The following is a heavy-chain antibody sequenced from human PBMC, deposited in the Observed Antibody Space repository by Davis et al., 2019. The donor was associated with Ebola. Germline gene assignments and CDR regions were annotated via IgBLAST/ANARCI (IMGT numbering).Heavy chain of an antibody. V-gene: IGHV4-34*01. CDR3: ARHDSIAVAGTEFDY. CDR2: INHSGST. CDR1: GGSFSGYY. D-gene: IGHD6-19*01. Sequence: MPSETLSLTCAVYGGSFSGYYWSWIRQPPGKGLEWIGEINHSGSTNYNPSLKSRVTISVDTSKNQFSLKLSSVTAADTAVYYCARHDSIAVAGTEFDYWGQGTLVTVSS. J-gene: IGHJ4*02.